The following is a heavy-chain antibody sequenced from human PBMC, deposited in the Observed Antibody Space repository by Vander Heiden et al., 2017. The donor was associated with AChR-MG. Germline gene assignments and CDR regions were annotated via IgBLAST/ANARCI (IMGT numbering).Heavy chain of an antibody. CDR2: IYHSGST. Sequence: QVQLQESGPGLVKPSETLSLTCAVSGYSISSGYYWGWIRQPPGKGLEWIGSIYHSGSTYYNPSLKSRVTISVDTSKNQFSLKLSSVTAADTAVYYCARDLWSSSGWYRNDAFDIWSQGTMVTVSS. J-gene: IGHJ3*02. D-gene: IGHD6-19*01. CDR1: GYSISSGYY. CDR3: ARDLWSSSGWYRNDAFDI. V-gene: IGHV4-38-2*02.